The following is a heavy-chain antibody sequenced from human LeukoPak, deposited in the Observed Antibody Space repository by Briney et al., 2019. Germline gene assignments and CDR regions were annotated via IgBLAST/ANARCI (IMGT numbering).Heavy chain of an antibody. V-gene: IGHV4-38-2*01. D-gene: IGHD3-16*01. J-gene: IGHJ4*02. CDR2: IHYSGST. CDR1: GYSISTGNH. Sequence: SETLSLTCAVAGYSISTGNHWGWRRQSPEKGLEWIGSIHYSGSTLYNPSLKSRVTISIDTSKNQFSLRLNSVTAADTAVYYCASLGGYQNGNFDFWGQGTLVTVSS. CDR3: ASLGGYQNGNFDF.